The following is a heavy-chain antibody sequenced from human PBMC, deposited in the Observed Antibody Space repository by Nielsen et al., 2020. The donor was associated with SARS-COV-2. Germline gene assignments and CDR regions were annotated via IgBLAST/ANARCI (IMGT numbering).Heavy chain of an antibody. CDR1: GFMFSDYY. CDR3: ARDPYYGSGTFRFYGMDL. D-gene: IGHD3-10*01. Sequence: GGSLRLSCAASGFMFSDYYMGWIRQAPGKGLEWVSYISGRGTTIYYADSVRGRFTISRDNAKNSLYLQMDSLRAEDTALYYCARDPYYGSGTFRFYGMDLWGQGTTVTVSS. CDR2: ISGRGTTI. J-gene: IGHJ6*02. V-gene: IGHV3-11*04.